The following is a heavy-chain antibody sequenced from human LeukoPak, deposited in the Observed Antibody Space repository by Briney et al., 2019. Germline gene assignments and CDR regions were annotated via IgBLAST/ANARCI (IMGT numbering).Heavy chain of an antibody. CDR1: GGSISSDIYY. CDR3: AGSRRYCSGGSCYNLFDR. J-gene: IGHJ5*02. Sequence: SETLSLTCIVSGGSISSDIYYWSWIRQPAGKGLEWIGRIYMSGNTNYNLSLKSRLTISVHTPKNQFTPELSSVTAADTAVYYCAGSRRYCSGGSCYNLFDRWGQGTLVTVSS. CDR2: IYMSGNT. D-gene: IGHD2-15*01. V-gene: IGHV4-61*02.